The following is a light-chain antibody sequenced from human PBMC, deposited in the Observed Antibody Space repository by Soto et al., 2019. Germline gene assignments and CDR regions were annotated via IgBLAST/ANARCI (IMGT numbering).Light chain of an antibody. CDR2: FDD. CDR1: SSNIGNNV. Sequence: QPVLTQPPSVSEAPRQRVTISCSGSSSNIGNNVVNWYQQLPGKAPKLLIYFDDLLPSGVSDRFSGSKSGTSASLAISGLQSEDEADYYCAAWDDSLNGPVFGTGTKVTVL. J-gene: IGLJ1*01. CDR3: AAWDDSLNGPV. V-gene: IGLV1-36*01.